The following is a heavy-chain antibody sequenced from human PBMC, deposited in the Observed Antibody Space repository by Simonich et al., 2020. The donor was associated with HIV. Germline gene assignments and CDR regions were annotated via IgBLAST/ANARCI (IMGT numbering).Heavy chain of an antibody. D-gene: IGHD1-1*01. V-gene: IGHV4-34*01. CDR1: GGSFSGYY. Sequence: QVQLQQWGAGLLKPSETLSLTCAVYGGSFSGYYWSWIRQPPGKGLEWIGEINHSGSTNYNPSLKSRVTISVDTSKNQFSLKLSSVTAADTAVYYCARDPRRGGVNPYIDYWGQGTLVTVSS. CDR3: ARDPRRGGVNPYIDY. J-gene: IGHJ4*02. CDR2: INHSGST.